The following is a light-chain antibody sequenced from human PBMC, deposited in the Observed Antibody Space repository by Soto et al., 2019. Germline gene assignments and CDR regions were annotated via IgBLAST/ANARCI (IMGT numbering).Light chain of an antibody. Sequence: EVVLTQSPATLSLSPGETATLSCRASQSVSSYLAWYQQKPGQAPRLLIYDASKTATGIPARFSGSGSGTDFTLTISSLAPEDFAVHYCQQRSGWPPSLTFGGGTKVEIK. CDR1: QSVSSY. J-gene: IGKJ4*01. V-gene: IGKV3-11*01. CDR2: DAS. CDR3: QQRSGWPPSLT.